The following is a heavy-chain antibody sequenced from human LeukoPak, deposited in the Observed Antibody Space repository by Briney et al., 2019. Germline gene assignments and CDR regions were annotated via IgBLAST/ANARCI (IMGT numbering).Heavy chain of an antibody. CDR3: ARASSTTRSSHRNWFDP. CDR2: IYYSGST. Sequence: SETLSLTCTVSGGSISSYYWSWIRQPPGKGLEWIGYIYYSGSTNYNPSLKSRVTISVDTSKNQFSLKLSSVTAADTAVYYCARASSTTRSSHRNWFDPWGQGTLVTVSS. J-gene: IGHJ5*02. V-gene: IGHV4-59*01. CDR1: GGSISSYY. D-gene: IGHD1-1*01.